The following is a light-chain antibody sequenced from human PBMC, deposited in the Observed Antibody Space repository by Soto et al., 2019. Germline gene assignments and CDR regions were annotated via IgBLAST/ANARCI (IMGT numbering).Light chain of an antibody. CDR1: QSIRST. CDR3: QQYNNWPRT. CDR2: DAS. Sequence: ETVMTKSPATLSVSPGERATLSCRASQSIRSTLAWFQQKPGQAPRLLIYDASTRATGIPARFSGSGSGTEFTLTISSLQSEDFAVYYCQQYNNWPRTFGQGTLVDIK. J-gene: IGKJ1*01. V-gene: IGKV3-15*01.